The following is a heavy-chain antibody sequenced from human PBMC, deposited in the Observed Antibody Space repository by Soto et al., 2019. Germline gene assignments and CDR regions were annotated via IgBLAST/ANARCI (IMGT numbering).Heavy chain of an antibody. D-gene: IGHD3-3*01. V-gene: IGHV5-51*01. CDR1: GYDFNTNW. Sequence: PGASLKISCRGSGYDFNTNWFGWVRQLPGRALEWVGIMYPGDSDTRYNPSLQGHVTLSVDVTVSTAFLQLRSLETADTGMYFCARLPRDCNKTSCYYADHWGQGTQVTVSS. CDR2: MYPGDSDT. J-gene: IGHJ4*02. CDR3: ARLPRDCNKTSCYYADH.